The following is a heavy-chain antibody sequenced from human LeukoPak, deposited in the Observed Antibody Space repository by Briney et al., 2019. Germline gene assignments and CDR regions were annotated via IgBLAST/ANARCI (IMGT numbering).Heavy chain of an antibody. D-gene: IGHD3-10*01. V-gene: IGHV3-64D*06. CDR2: VSSNGGST. J-gene: IGHJ4*02. Sequence: GGSLRLSCSASGFTLSSYAMHWVRQAPGKGLEHVSAVSSNGGSTYYADSVKGRFTISRDNSKNTLYLQMNSLRAEDTAVYYCVKEPGYYGSGSHFDYWGQGILVTVSS. CDR3: VKEPGYYGSGSHFDY. CDR1: GFTLSSYA.